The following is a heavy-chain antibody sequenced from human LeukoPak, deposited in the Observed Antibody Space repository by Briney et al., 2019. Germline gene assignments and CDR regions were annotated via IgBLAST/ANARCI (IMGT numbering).Heavy chain of an antibody. CDR1: GGPISSYN. Sequence: PSETLTLTFTVSGGPISSYNWIWIRKPPGKGLEWIGHIHYSGSTNYNPSLKSRVTTSVDTSKKQFSLKLRSVTAADTAVYYCARSVSWGLLVRDDAFDIWGQGTMVTVSS. CDR3: ARSVSWGLLVRDDAFDI. CDR2: IHYSGST. D-gene: IGHD2-21*01. J-gene: IGHJ3*02. V-gene: IGHV4-59*08.